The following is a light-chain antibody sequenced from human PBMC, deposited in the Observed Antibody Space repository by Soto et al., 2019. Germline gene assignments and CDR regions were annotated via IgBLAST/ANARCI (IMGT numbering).Light chain of an antibody. V-gene: IGKV1-17*01. CDR2: AAS. J-gene: IGKJ1*01. CDR3: LQHNTYPRT. CDR1: QAIRND. Sequence: DIQMTQSPSSLSASVGDRVTITCRASQAIRNDLGWYQQKPAKAPKRLIYAASSLQSGVPSRFSGSGSGTEFTLTISSLQPEDSATYYCLQHNTYPRTFGQGTKVELK.